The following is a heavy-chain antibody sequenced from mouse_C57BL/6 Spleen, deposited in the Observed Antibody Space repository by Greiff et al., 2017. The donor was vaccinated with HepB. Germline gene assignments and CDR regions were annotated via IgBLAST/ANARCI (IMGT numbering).Heavy chain of an antibody. D-gene: IGHD2-1*01. V-gene: IGHV5-4*01. CDR1: GFTFSSYA. CDR2: ISDGGSYT. CDR3: AREGTRGSLHFGY. Sequence: EVQRVESGGGLVKPGGSLKLSCAASGFTFSSYAMSWVRQTPEKRLEWVATISDGGSYTYYPDNVKGRFTISRDNAKNNLYLQMSHLKSEDTAMYYCAREGTRGSLHFGYWGQGTTLTVSS. J-gene: IGHJ2*01.